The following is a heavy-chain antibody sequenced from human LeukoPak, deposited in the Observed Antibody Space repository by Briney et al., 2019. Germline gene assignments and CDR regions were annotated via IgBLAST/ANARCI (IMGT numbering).Heavy chain of an antibody. J-gene: IGHJ4*02. V-gene: IGHV3-20*04. CDR2: YNWSGGST. Sequence: GGSLRLSCAASGFTFEDYGMSWVRQAPGKGLEWVSGYNWSGGSTGYADSVTGRFTISRDKAKKSLYLQMNSLRAEDTALYYCAKGRGITGTTFDFDYWGQGTLVTVSS. CDR3: AKGRGITGTTFDFDY. D-gene: IGHD1/OR15-1a*01. CDR1: GFTFEDYG.